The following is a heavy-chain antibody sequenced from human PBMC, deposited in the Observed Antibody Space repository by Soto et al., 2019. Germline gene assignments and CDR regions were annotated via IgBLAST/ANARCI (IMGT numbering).Heavy chain of an antibody. CDR1: GGSISSYY. Sequence: PSETLSLTCTVSGGSISSYYWSWIRQPPGKGLEWIGEIYHRGSMNYNPSLKSRVNISIDTSREQFSLNLTSVTDADTAIYYCARGGFGRYWNPIDHWGQGSLVTSPQ. CDR2: IYHRGSM. D-gene: IGHD1-1*01. V-gene: IGHV4-59*12. J-gene: IGHJ4*01. CDR3: ARGGFGRYWNPIDH.